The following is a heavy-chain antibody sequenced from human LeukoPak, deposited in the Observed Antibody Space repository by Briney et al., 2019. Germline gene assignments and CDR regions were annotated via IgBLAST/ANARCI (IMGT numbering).Heavy chain of an antibody. D-gene: IGHD3-3*01. Sequence: SETLSLTCAVYGGSFSGYYWSWIRQPAGKGLEWIGRIYTSGSTNYNPSLKSRVTMSVDTSKNQFSLKLHSVTAADTAVYYCARGPLMYDFWSGTFDYWGQGILVTVSP. CDR2: IYTSGST. V-gene: IGHV4-59*10. CDR1: GGSFSGYY. J-gene: IGHJ4*02. CDR3: ARGPLMYDFWSGTFDY.